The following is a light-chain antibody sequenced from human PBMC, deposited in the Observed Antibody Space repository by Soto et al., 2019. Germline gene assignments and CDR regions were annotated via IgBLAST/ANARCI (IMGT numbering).Light chain of an antibody. CDR1: RIGSKS. V-gene: IGLV3-21*02. CDR2: DDS. Sequence: SYELTQPPSVSVAPGQTATNICGGDRIGSKSVHWFQQRPGQAPVLVVYDDSERPSGIPERFSGSNSGNTATLTISRVEAGDEADYYCHVWDSSSDHPFGGGTKLTVL. J-gene: IGLJ2*01. CDR3: HVWDSSSDHP.